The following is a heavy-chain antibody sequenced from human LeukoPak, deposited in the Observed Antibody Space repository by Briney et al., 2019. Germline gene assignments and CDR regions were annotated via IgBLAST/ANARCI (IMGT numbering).Heavy chain of an antibody. D-gene: IGHD3-10*01. Sequence: PSETLSLTCAVYGGSFSGYYWSWIRQPPGKGLEWIGYIYYSGSTNYNPSLKSRVTISVDTSKNQFSLKLSSVTAADTAVYYCARGPGSSTSFDPWGQGTLVTVSS. CDR1: GGSFSGYY. J-gene: IGHJ5*02. CDR2: IYYSGST. CDR3: ARGPGSSTSFDP. V-gene: IGHV4-59*01.